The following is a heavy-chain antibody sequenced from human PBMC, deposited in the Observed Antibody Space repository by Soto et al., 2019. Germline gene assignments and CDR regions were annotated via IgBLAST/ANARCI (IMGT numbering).Heavy chain of an antibody. CDR3: ARGYCSGGSCYYAFDI. V-gene: IGHV4-34*01. D-gene: IGHD2-15*01. Sequence: QVQLQQWGAGLLKPSETLSLTCAVYGGSFSGYYWSWIRQPPGKGLEWIGEINHSGSTNYNPSLKRRVTISVDTSKNQFSLKLSSVTAADTAVYYCARGYCSGGSCYYAFDIWGQGTMVTVSS. CDR1: GGSFSGYY. CDR2: INHSGST. J-gene: IGHJ3*02.